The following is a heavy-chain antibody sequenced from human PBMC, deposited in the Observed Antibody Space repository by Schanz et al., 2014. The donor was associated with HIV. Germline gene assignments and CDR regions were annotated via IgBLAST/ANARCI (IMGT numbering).Heavy chain of an antibody. CDR1: GGTFSAHA. J-gene: IGHJ3*02. Sequence: QVQLVESGGGMVLPGTSLRLSCAASGGTFSAHAFHWVRQAPGRGLEWVALISHDGSNKYYADSVKGRFTISRDNSRNTLSLEMNSLRVEDTAVYYCTRSFNRGSRAFDAFDIWGQGTMVTVSS. CDR3: TRSFNRGSRAFDAFDI. V-gene: IGHV3-30*03. CDR2: ISHDGSNK. D-gene: IGHD3-10*01.